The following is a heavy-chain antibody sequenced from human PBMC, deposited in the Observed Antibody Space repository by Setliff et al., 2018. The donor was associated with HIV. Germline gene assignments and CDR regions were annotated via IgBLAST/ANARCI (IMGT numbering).Heavy chain of an antibody. D-gene: IGHD3-10*01. CDR3: AGEFAY. V-gene: IGHV4-38-2*02. Sequence: SETLSLTCVVSGYSISSGYFWGWIRQPPGEGLEWIGNMHHSGSTYYNPSLKSRVTMSVDTSDNQFSLNLNSVTAADTAVYYCAGEFAYWGQGALVTVSS. CDR2: MHHSGST. CDR1: GYSISSGYF. J-gene: IGHJ4*02.